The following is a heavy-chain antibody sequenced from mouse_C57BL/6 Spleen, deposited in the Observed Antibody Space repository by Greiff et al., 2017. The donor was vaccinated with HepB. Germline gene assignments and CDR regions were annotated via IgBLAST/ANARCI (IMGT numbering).Heavy chain of an antibody. CDR1: GFTFSDYG. CDR2: ISSGSSTI. V-gene: IGHV5-17*01. Sequence: EVKLMESGGGLVKPGGSLKLSCAASGFTFSDYGMHWVRQAPEKGLEWVAYISSGSSTIYYADTVKGRFTISRDNAKNTLFLQMTSLRSEDTAMYYCARNYYGSSLYAMDYWGQGTSVTVSS. CDR3: ARNYYGSSLYAMDY. J-gene: IGHJ4*01. D-gene: IGHD1-1*01.